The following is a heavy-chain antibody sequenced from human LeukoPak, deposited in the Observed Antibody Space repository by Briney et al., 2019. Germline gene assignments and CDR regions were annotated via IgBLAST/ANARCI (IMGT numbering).Heavy chain of an antibody. CDR1: GGSITQTNY. CDR3: ARDTAGVVVGSSGYYPVFQH. V-gene: IGHV4-4*02. J-gene: IGHJ1*01. Sequence: SGTLSLTCAVSGGSITQTNYWTWVRPPPGKGLEWIGEVNLQGGTNYNPSLLRRVAISVDTSANHVTSVTAADTAVYYCARDTAGVVVGSSGYYPVFQHWGQGTLVTVSS. D-gene: IGHD3-22*01. CDR2: VNLQGGT.